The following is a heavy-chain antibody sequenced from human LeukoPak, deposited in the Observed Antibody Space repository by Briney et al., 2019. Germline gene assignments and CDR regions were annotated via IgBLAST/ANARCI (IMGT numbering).Heavy chain of an antibody. D-gene: IGHD2-15*01. V-gene: IGHV3-48*03. Sequence: GGSLRLSCAASGFTFSSYEMNWVRQAPGKGLEWVSYISSSGSTIYYADSVKGRFTIPRDNAKNSLYLQMNSLRAEDTAVYYCARGGGYCSGGSCPTIYYFDYWGQGTLVTVSS. J-gene: IGHJ4*02. CDR3: ARGGGYCSGGSCPTIYYFDY. CDR1: GFTFSSYE. CDR2: ISSSGSTI.